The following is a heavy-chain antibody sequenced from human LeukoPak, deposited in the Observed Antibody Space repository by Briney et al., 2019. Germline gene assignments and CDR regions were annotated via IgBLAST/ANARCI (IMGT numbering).Heavy chain of an antibody. J-gene: IGHJ6*03. V-gene: IGHV1-69*13. CDR3: ARSSGRSPNREYMDV. CDR1: GYTFTSYY. Sequence: ASVKVSCKASGYTFTSYYMHWVRQAPGQGLEWMGGIIPIFGTANYAQKFQGRVTITADESTSAAYMELSSLRSEDTAVYYCARSSGRSPNREYMDVWGKGTTVTVSS. D-gene: IGHD1-14*01. CDR2: IIPIFGTA.